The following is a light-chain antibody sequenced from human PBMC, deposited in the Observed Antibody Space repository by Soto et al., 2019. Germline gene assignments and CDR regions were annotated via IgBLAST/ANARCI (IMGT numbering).Light chain of an antibody. V-gene: IGKV1-5*03. J-gene: IGKJ1*01. CDR2: KAS. CDR3: QQYNSFSWS. CDR1: QSISTW. Sequence: DIQMTQSPSTLSASVGDTVTITCRASQSISTWLAWYQRKPGKAPNLLIYKASNLQSGVPSRFSGSGSGTEFTLTISSLQPDDFATYYCQQYNSFSWSFRQGTKVEIK.